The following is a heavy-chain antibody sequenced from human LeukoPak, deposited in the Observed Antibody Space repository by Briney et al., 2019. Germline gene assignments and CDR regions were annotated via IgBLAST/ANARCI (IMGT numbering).Heavy chain of an antibody. V-gene: IGHV4-59*01. CDR1: GGSISSYY. CDR2: IYYSGST. D-gene: IGHD6-13*01. J-gene: IGHJ4*02. Sequence: PSETLSLTCTVSGGSISSYYWSWIRQPPRKGLEWIGYIYYSGSTSYNPSLKSRVTISVDTSKNQFSLKLSSVTAADTAVYYCARDGPGSSVDYWGQGTLVTVSS. CDR3: ARDGPGSSVDY.